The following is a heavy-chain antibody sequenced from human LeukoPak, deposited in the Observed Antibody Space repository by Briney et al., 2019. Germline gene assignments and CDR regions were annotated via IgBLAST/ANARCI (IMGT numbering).Heavy chain of an antibody. Sequence: ASVKVSCKVSGYTLTELSMHWVRQAPGKGLEWMGGFDPEDGETIYAQKFQGRVTMIEDTSTDTAYMELSSLRSEDTAVYYCATDGGIAAAGTNYWGQGTLVTVSS. D-gene: IGHD6-13*01. CDR1: GYTLTELS. V-gene: IGHV1-24*01. J-gene: IGHJ4*02. CDR2: FDPEDGET. CDR3: ATDGGIAAAGTNY.